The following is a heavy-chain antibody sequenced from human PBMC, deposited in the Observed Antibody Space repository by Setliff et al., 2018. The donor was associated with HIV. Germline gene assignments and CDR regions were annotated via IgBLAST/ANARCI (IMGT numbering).Heavy chain of an antibody. CDR3: ARDQRLQGVQPPYWYFDL. Sequence: SETLSLTCAVYGESFSDYYWSWFRQPPGRGLEWIGEISHSGSTSYNSSLKSRVTMSVDTAKNQFSLEMRSLTAADTAVYYCARDQRLQGVQPPYWYFDLWGRGTLVTVSS. D-gene: IGHD2-2*01. V-gene: IGHV4-34*01. CDR1: GESFSDYY. J-gene: IGHJ2*01. CDR2: ISHSGST.